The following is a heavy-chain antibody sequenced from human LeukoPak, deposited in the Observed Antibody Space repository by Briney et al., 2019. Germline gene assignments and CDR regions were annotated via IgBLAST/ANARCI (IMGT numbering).Heavy chain of an antibody. J-gene: IGHJ6*03. V-gene: IGHV1-18*01. CDR2: ISAYDGNT. Sequence: ASVKVSCKASGYTFTNYGISWVRQAPGQGLEWMGWISAYDGNTNYAQKFQGRVTMTTDTSTSTAYMELRSLRSDDTAVYYCARGDYDFWSGYKGPDYYYYMDVWGTGTTVTVSS. CDR1: GYTFTNYG. CDR3: ARGDYDFWSGYKGPDYYYYMDV. D-gene: IGHD3-3*01.